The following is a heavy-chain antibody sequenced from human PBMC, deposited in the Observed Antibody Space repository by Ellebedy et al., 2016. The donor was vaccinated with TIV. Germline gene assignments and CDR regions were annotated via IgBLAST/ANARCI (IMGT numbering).Heavy chain of an antibody. D-gene: IGHD3-10*01. CDR1: GGSFSDYY. Sequence: SETLSLXCAVYGGSFSDYYWSWIRQPSGKGLEWIGEINHSGSANYNPSLKSRVTMSVDTSKNQFSLKLSSVTAADTAVYYCARHFNSGTYPLDYWGPGTLVTVSS. V-gene: IGHV4-34*01. CDR3: ARHFNSGTYPLDY. CDR2: INHSGSA. J-gene: IGHJ4*02.